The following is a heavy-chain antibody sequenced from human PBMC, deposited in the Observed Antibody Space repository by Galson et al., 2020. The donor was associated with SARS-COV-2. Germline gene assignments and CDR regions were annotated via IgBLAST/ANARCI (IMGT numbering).Heavy chain of an antibody. Sequence: GGSLRLSCVASGFSFSIYGMHWVRQTPGKGLEWVAVIWYDGSNQQYAESVKGRFTISRDNSKNTLYLQMNSLRAEDSAIYYCAKDGAGGWSGDGPDIWGQGTMVTVSS. V-gene: IGHV3-33*06. CDR2: IWYDGSNQ. CDR3: AKDGAGGWSGDGPDI. J-gene: IGHJ3*02. D-gene: IGHD6-19*01. CDR1: GFSFSIYG.